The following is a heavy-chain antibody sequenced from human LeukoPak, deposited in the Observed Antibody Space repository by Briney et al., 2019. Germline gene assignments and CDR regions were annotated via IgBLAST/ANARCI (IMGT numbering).Heavy chain of an antibody. J-gene: IGHJ4*02. CDR1: GFTFSDYY. D-gene: IGHD3-22*01. V-gene: IGHV3-11*06. CDR3: ALPPVPHGNSDYYYGH. CDR2: ISGGSSYI. Sequence: GGSLRLSCAASGFTFSDYYMSWIRQAPGKGLEWVSYISGGSSYINYADSLKGRFTISRDNAKNSLYLQMKSLRAEDTAVYYCALPPVPHGNSDYYYGHWGQGTLVTVSS.